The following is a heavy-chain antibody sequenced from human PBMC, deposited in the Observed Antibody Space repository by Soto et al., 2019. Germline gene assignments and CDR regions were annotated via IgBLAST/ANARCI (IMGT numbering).Heavy chain of an antibody. CDR3: ASYRGPLYFES. CDR2: VFYGGT. CDR1: VRSMSFNY. V-gene: IGHV4-59*01. J-gene: IGHJ4*02. Sequence: PSEALCVTCSFSVRSMSFNYWNWIRQSPDKGLEWLGYVFYGGTDYNPSLGGRVSMSVETSKSQFSLKLTSVTVADTAVYYCASYRGPLYFESWGPGIMVTVSS. D-gene: IGHD3-16*01.